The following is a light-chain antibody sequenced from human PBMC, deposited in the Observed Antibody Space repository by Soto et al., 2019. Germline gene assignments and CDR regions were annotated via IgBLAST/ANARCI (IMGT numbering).Light chain of an antibody. CDR2: DAS. J-gene: IGKJ2*01. CDR3: QQRSGWYT. CDR1: QSVSSY. V-gene: IGKV3-11*01. Sequence: DIVLTQSPATLSLSPGERATLSCRASQSVSSYLAWYQQKPGQAPRLLIYDASNRATGITARFSGSGSGTDFTLTISSLATEDFAIYYCQQRSGWYTFGQGTKLEIK.